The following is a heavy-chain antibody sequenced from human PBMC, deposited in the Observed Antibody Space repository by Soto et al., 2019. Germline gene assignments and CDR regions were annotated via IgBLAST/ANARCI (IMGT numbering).Heavy chain of an antibody. V-gene: IGHV3-11*01. CDR2: ISSGGSAI. D-gene: IGHD2-15*01. CDR3: ARRGYCSGGSCYIRMDV. Sequence: QVQLVESGGGLVKPGGSLRLSCAASGFTFSDYYITWIRQAPGKGLEWVSYISSGGSAIYYADSVKGRFTISRDNAKNSLYLQMNSLRGEDTAVYYCARRGYCSGGSCYIRMDVWGKGTTVTVSS. J-gene: IGHJ6*03. CDR1: GFTFSDYY.